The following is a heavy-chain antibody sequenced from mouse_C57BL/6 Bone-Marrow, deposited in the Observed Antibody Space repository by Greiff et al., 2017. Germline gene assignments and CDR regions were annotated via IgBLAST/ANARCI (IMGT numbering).Heavy chain of an antibody. V-gene: IGHV1-64*01. CDR2: MHPNGGSP. Sequence: VQLQQPGAELVKPGASVKLSCKASGYTFTNYWMHWVKQRPGQGLEWIGMMHPNGGSPDYNEKFKSEATLSVDKSSRTAYMELSSLTSEDSAVYYCARSEEYDDYTLDYWGQGTSVTVSS. CDR1: GYTFTNYW. CDR3: ARSEEYDDYTLDY. D-gene: IGHD2-14*01. J-gene: IGHJ4*01.